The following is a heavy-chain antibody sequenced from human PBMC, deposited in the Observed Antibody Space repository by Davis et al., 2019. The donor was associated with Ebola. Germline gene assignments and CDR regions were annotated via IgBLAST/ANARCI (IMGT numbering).Heavy chain of an antibody. CDR3: AKGGYSYGYGDWFDP. V-gene: IGHV3-30*18. CDR1: GFTFSSYG. Sequence: GESLKISCAASGFTFSSYGMHWVRQAPGKGLEWVAVISYDGSNKYYADSVKGRFTISRDNSKNTLYLQMNSLRAEDTAVYYCAKGGYSYGYGDWFDPWGQGTLVTVSS. J-gene: IGHJ5*02. CDR2: ISYDGSNK. D-gene: IGHD5-18*01.